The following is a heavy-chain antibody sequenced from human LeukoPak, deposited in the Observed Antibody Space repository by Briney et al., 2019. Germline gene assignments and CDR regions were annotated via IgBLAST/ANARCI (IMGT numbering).Heavy chain of an antibody. J-gene: IGHJ4*02. Sequence: PGGSLRLSCAASGXTFSSYAMHWVRQAPGKGREYVSAISSNGGSTYYANSVKGRFTISRDNSKNTLYLQMGSLRAEDMAVYYCARVIATRERYSSGWYVDYWGQGTLVTVSS. CDR1: GXTFSSYA. CDR2: ISSNGGST. CDR3: ARVIATRERYSSGWYVDY. V-gene: IGHV3-64*01. D-gene: IGHD6-19*01.